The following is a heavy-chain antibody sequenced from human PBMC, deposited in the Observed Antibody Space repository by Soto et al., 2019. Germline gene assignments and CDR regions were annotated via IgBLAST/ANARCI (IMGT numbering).Heavy chain of an antibody. Sequence: VASVKVSCKASGGTFSSYAISWVRQAPGQGLEWMGGIIPIFGTANYAQKFQGRVTITADESTSTAYMELSSLRSEDTAVYYCARGKFATITGPDAFDIWGQGTMVTVS. V-gene: IGHV1-69*13. CDR2: IIPIFGTA. CDR1: GGTFSSYA. CDR3: ARGKFATITGPDAFDI. D-gene: IGHD5-12*01. J-gene: IGHJ3*02.